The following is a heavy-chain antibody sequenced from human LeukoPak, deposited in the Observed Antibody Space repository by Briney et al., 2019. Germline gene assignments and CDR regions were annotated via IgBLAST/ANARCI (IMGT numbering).Heavy chain of an antibody. Sequence: SETLSLTCTVSGGSISSSSYYWGWIRQPPGKGLEWIGSIYYSGSTYYNPSLKSRVTISVDTSKNQFSLKLSSVTAADTAVYYCARVKYYYDSSGYYFDYWGQGTLVTVSS. CDR3: ARVKYYYDSSGYYFDY. V-gene: IGHV4-39*01. CDR1: GGSISSSSYY. CDR2: IYYSGST. J-gene: IGHJ4*02. D-gene: IGHD3-22*01.